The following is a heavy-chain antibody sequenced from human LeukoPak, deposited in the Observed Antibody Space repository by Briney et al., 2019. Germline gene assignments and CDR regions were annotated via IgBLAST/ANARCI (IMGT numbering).Heavy chain of an antibody. D-gene: IGHD4-23*01. CDR3: ARARDYGGNAVFFDY. V-gene: IGHV3-20*04. CDR1: GFTFSTYA. Sequence: GGSLRLSCAASGFTFSTYAMTWVRQAPGKGLEWVSGISWNGGSTGYADSVKDRFTISRDNAKSSLLLQMHSLRAEDTALYYCARARDYGGNAVFFDYWGQGTLVTVSS. CDR2: ISWNGGST. J-gene: IGHJ4*02.